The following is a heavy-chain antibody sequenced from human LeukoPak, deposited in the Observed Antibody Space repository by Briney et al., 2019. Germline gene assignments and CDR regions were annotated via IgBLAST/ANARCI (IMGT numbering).Heavy chain of an antibody. J-gene: IGHJ4*02. V-gene: IGHV3-53*01. CDR3: AKAPYSSSSLLDY. Sequence: GGSLRLSCAASGFTVSSNYMSWVRQAPGKGLEWVSVIYSGGSTYYADSVKGRFTISRDNSKNTLYLQMNSLRAEDTAVYYCAKAPYSSSSLLDYWGQGTLVTVSS. CDR1: GFTVSSNY. CDR2: IYSGGST. D-gene: IGHD6-6*01.